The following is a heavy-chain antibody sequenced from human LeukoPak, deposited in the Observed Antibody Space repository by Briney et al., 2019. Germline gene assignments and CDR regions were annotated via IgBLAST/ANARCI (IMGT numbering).Heavy chain of an antibody. CDR2: IYPGDSDT. J-gene: IGHJ5*02. D-gene: IGHD3-9*01. V-gene: IGHV5-51*01. CDR3: ARNLGTYYDILTGYNYNWFDP. Sequence: GESLKISCKGSGYSFTSYWIGWVRQMPGKGLEWMGIIYPGDSDTRYSPSFQGQVTISADKSISTAYLQWSSLKASDTAMYYCARNLGTYYDILTGYNYNWFDPWGQGTLVTVSS. CDR1: GYSFTSYW.